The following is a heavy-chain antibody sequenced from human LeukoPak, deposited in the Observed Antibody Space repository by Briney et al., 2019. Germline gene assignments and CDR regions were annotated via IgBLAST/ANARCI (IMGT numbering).Heavy chain of an antibody. CDR1: GFTFDDYA. Sequence: GGSLRLSCAASGFTFDDYAMHWVRQAPGKGLEWVSGISWNSGSIGYADSVKGRFTISRDNAKNSLCLQMNSLRAEDTALYYCATFTGNFDYWGQGTLVTVSS. CDR3: ATFTGNFDY. J-gene: IGHJ4*02. CDR2: ISWNSGSI. V-gene: IGHV3-9*01. D-gene: IGHD3-10*01.